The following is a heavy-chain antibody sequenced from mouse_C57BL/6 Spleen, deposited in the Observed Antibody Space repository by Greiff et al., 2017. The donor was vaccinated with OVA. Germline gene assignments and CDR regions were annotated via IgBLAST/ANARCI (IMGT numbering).Heavy chain of an antibody. Sequence: VQLQQSGPELVKPGASVKISCKASGYSFTGYYMNWVKQSPEKSLEWIGESNPSTGGTTYNQKFKAKATLTVDKSSSTAYMQLKSLTSEDSAVYYCARPYMDYWGQGTSVTVSS. V-gene: IGHV1-42*01. CDR1: GYSFTGYY. CDR3: ARPYMDY. J-gene: IGHJ4*01. CDR2: SNPSTGGT.